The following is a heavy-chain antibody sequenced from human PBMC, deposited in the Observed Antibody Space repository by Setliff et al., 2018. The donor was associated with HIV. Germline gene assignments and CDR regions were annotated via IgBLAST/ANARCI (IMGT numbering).Heavy chain of an antibody. D-gene: IGHD1-7*01. CDR3: ARADRYNWNYEDY. V-gene: IGHV3-21*01. J-gene: IGHJ4*02. CDR2: ISSSSSYI. CDR1: GFTFSGYS. Sequence: GGSLRLSCAASGFTFSGYSMHWVRQAPGKGLEWVSCISSSSSYIYYADSVKGRFTISRDNAKNSLYLQMNSLRVEDTAMYYCARADRYNWNYEDYWGQGTLVTVSS.